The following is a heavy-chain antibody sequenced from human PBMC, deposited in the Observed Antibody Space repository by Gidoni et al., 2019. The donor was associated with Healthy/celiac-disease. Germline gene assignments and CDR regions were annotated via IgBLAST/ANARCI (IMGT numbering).Heavy chain of an antibody. J-gene: IGHJ4*02. CDR3: ARRIVATAFDY. CDR2: INPSGGST. CDR1: GYTVTSYY. V-gene: IGHV1-46*03. D-gene: IGHD5-12*01. Sequence: QVQLVQSGAEVKKPGASVKVSCKASGYTVTSYYMHWVRQAPGQGLAWMGIINPSGGSTSYAQEFQGRVTMTRDTSTSTVYMELSSLRSEDTAVYYCARRIVATAFDYWGQGTLVTVSS.